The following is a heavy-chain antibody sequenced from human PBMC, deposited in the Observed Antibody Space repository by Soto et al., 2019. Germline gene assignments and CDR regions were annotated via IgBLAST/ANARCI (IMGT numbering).Heavy chain of an antibody. CDR1: GFTFSSYA. CDR2: ISYDGSNK. Sequence: QVQLVESGGGVVQPGRSLRLSCAASGFTFSSYAMHWVRQAPGKGLEWVAVISYDGSNKYYADSVKGRFTISRDNSKNPLYLQMNSLRAEDTAVYYCERDGGKYYYGSGSYYPSPYYYYGMDVWGQGTTVTVSS. CDR3: ERDGGKYYYGSGSYYPSPYYYYGMDV. V-gene: IGHV3-30-3*01. J-gene: IGHJ6*02. D-gene: IGHD3-10*01.